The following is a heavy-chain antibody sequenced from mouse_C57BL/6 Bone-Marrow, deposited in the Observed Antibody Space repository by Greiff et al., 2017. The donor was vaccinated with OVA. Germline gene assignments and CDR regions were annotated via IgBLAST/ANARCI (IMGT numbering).Heavy chain of an antibody. D-gene: IGHD1-1*01. CDR2: ISSGGSYT. CDR1: GFTFSSYG. V-gene: IGHV5-6*01. J-gene: IGHJ1*03. CDR3: ARGAYYGSSYRYFDV. Sequence: EVMLVESGGDLVKPGGSLKLSCAASGFTFSSYGMSWVRQTPDKRLEWVATISSGGSYTYYPDSVQGRFTISRDNAKNTLYLQKSSLKSEDTAMYYCARGAYYGSSYRYFDVWGTGTTVTVSS.